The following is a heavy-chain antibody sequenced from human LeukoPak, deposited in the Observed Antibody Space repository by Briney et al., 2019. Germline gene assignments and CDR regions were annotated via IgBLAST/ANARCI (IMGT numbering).Heavy chain of an antibody. V-gene: IGHV3-23*01. J-gene: IGHJ4*02. CDR2: ISGSGGST. CDR1: GFTFSSSA. Sequence: GGSLRLSCAASGFTFSSSAMSWVRQAPGKGLEWVSGISGSGGSTYYADSVKGRFTISRDNSKNTLYLQMNSLRAEDTAVYYCAREGEYYFDYWGQGTLVTVSS. CDR3: AREGEYYFDY. D-gene: IGHD2-21*01.